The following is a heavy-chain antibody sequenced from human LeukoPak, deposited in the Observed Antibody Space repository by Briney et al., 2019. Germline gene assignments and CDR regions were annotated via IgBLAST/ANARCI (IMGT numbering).Heavy chain of an antibody. CDR3: APNLGSSIL. J-gene: IGHJ4*02. D-gene: IGHD3-10*01. V-gene: IGHV4-39*07. Sequence: PSETLSLTCTISGGSISSDYWGWIRQPPGKGLEWIGNIYFGGSTYYNPSLKSRVTISIDTSKKQFSLKLSSVTAADTAVYYCAPNLGSSILWGQGTLVTVSS. CDR2: IYFGGST. CDR1: GGSISSDY.